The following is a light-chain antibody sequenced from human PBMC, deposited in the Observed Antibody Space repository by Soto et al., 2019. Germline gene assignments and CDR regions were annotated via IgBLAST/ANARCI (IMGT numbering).Light chain of an antibody. J-gene: IGKJ5*01. CDR3: QQYCSSPVT. Sequence: EIVLTQSPGTLSLSPGERATISCRASQSVSSSCLGWYQQKSGQAPRLLIYDAYSRVTGSPDRFSGSGSGTDFTLTFSRLEPEDFAVYYCQQYCSSPVTFGQGTRLEIK. V-gene: IGKV3-20*01. CDR2: DAY. CDR1: QSVSSSC.